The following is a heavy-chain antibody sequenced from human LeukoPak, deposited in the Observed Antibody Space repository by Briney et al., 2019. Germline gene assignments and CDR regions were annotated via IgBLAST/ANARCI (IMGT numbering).Heavy chain of an antibody. CDR3: TTRRQDGC. V-gene: IGHV3-15*01. J-gene: IGHJ4*02. D-gene: IGHD6-25*01. CDR2: IKSKIDGGTI. Sequence: PGGSLRLSCVGSGFTFSDAWISWVRQAPGKGLEWVGRIKSKIDGGTIDYAAPVKGRFTISRDDSRNTLYLQMNSLNTEDTAVYYCTTRRQDGCWGQGTLVTVS. CDR1: GFTFSDAW.